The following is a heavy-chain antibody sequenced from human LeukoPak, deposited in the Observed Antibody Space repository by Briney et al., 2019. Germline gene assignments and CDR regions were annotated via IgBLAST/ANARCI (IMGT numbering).Heavy chain of an antibody. V-gene: IGHV3-33*01. CDR1: GFTFSSYG. CDR2: IWYGGSNK. Sequence: PGGSLRLSCAASGFTFSSYGMHWVRQAPGKGLEWVAVIWYGGSNKYYADSVKGRFTISRDNSKNTLYLQMNRLRAEDTAVYYCAIGLARVNLFDCWGQGTLVTVSS. J-gene: IGHJ4*02. CDR3: AIGLARVNLFDC. D-gene: IGHD4-11*01.